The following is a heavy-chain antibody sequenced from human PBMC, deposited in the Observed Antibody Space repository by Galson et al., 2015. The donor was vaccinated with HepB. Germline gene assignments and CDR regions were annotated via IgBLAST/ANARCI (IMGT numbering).Heavy chain of an antibody. CDR1: GYSISSGYY. V-gene: IGHV4-38-2*02. CDR2: IFHTGST. CDR3: ARDPRRGAYAAFDI. J-gene: IGHJ3*02. D-gene: IGHD2-2*01. Sequence: SETLSLTCTVSGYSISSGYYWGWIRQPPGKGLEWIGSIFHTGSTYHNPSLKSRVTISVDTSKNHFSLKLSSVSAADTAVYYCARDPRRGAYAAFDIWGQGTVVTVSS.